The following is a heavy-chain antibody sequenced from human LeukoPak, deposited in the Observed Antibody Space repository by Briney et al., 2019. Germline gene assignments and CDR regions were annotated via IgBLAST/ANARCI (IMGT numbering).Heavy chain of an antibody. CDR3: ARDVGCSGGSCYSWFDY. D-gene: IGHD2-15*01. CDR1: GGTFSSYA. CDR2: IIPILGIA. V-gene: IGHV1-69*04. Sequence: WASVKVSCKASGGTFSSYAISWVRQAPGQGLEWMGRIIPILGIANYAQKFQGRVTITADKSTSTAYMELSSLRSDDTAVYYCARDVGCSGGSCYSWFDYWGQGTLVTVSS. J-gene: IGHJ4*02.